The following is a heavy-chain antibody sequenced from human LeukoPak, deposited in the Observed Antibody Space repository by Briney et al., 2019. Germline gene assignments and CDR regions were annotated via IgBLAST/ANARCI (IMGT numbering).Heavy chain of an antibody. CDR3: AREIVDTAMVTVVYYYYMDV. Sequence: PSETLSLTCTVSGGSISSYYWSWIRRPAGKGLEWIGRIYTSGSTNYNPSLKSRVTMSVDTSKNQFSLKLSSVTAADTAVYYCAREIVDTAMVTVVYYYYMDVWGKGTTVTVSS. V-gene: IGHV4-4*07. D-gene: IGHD5-18*01. CDR2: IYTSGST. J-gene: IGHJ6*03. CDR1: GGSISSYY.